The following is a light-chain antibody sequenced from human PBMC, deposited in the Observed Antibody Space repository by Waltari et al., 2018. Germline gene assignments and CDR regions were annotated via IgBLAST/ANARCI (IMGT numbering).Light chain of an antibody. CDR3: SVWDDSLNGVV. J-gene: IGLJ2*01. CDR2: YNN. CDR1: SSNIGSNP. Sequence: QSVLTQPPSASGTPGQRVTLSCSGGSSNIGSNPVNWYQHVPGTAPKLLVYYNNQRPSGVPDRFSGSTSGTSASLAISGLQSADEATYYCSVWDDSLNGVVFGGGTKLAVL. V-gene: IGLV1-44*01.